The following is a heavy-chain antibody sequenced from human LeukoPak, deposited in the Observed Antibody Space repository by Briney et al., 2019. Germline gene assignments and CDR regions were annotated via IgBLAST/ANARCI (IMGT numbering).Heavy chain of an antibody. V-gene: IGHV4-4*07. Sequence: SETVSLTCTVSGVSMNGYYGRALRQPAGRGLEGRGRVYLTRSTDYNPSLRSRLIMSLDTSKTQFSLELTSVTAADTALYYCARDLYSSRTNDAFVIWRQGPMVTLSS. J-gene: IGHJ3*02. D-gene: IGHD6-13*01. CDR3: ARDLYSSRTNDAFVI. CDR1: GVSMNGYY. CDR2: VYLTRST.